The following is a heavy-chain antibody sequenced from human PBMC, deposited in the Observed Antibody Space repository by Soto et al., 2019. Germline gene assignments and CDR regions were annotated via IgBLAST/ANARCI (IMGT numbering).Heavy chain of an antibody. J-gene: IGHJ4*02. D-gene: IGHD3-9*01. Sequence: QVQLVQSGAEVKKPGASVKVSCRASGYTFTSYGISWVRQAPGQGLEWMGWISAYNGNTRYAQKFQGRVTLTTDTSTNTGYMEVRSLRSDDTAVYFCARENIGWSLDWFSHWGQGTLVTVSS. V-gene: IGHV1-18*01. CDR3: ARENIGWSLDWFSH. CDR1: GYTFTSYG. CDR2: ISAYNGNT.